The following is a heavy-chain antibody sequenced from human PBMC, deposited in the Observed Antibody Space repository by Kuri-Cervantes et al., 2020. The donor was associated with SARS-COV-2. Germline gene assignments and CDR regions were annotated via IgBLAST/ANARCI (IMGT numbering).Heavy chain of an antibody. CDR3: AWSPSDGDYDGWFDY. Sequence: ASVKVSCKASGYTFTSYYMHCVRQAPGQGLEWMGIIDPSGGSTSYAQKFQGRVIMTRDTSTSTVYMEMSSLRSEDTAGYYCAWSPSDGDYDGWFDYWGQGTLVTVSS. CDR2: IDPSGGST. CDR1: GYTFTSYY. D-gene: IGHD4-17*01. V-gene: IGHV1-46*01. J-gene: IGHJ4*02.